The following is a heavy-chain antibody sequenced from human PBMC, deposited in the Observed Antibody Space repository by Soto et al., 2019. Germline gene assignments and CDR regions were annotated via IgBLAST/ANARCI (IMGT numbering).Heavy chain of an antibody. CDR2: INHSGST. CDR1: GGSFSGYY. CDR3: ARAAPRYCSGGSCYSGRDY. V-gene: IGHV4-34*01. Sequence: QVQLQQWGAGLLKPSETLSLTCAVYGGSFSGYYWSWIRQPPGKGLEWIGEINHSGSTNYNPSLNTRVNRPLDPSEDQFSLKLSSVTAADTDVYYCARAAPRYCSGGSCYSGRDYWRQGTLVTVSS. D-gene: IGHD2-15*01. J-gene: IGHJ4*02.